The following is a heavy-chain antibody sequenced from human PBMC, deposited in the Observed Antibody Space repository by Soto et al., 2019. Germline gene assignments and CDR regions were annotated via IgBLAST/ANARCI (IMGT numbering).Heavy chain of an antibody. D-gene: IGHD6-19*01. CDR2: ISAYNGNT. J-gene: IGHJ4*02. CDR3: DSGIAVSSFGDRGWSYYFDY. V-gene: IGHV1-18*01. CDR1: GYTFTSYG. Sequence: QVQLVQSGAEVKKPGASVKVSCKASGYTFTSYGISWVRQAPGQGLEWMGWISAYNGNTNYAQQLQGRVTMTTDTSTSTAYMELRSKRSDDTAVYYCDSGIAVSSFGDRGWSYYFDYRGQGTLGTLPS.